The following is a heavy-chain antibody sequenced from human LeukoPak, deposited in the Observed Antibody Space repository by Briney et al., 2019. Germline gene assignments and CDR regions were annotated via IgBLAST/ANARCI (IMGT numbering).Heavy chain of an antibody. CDR1: GGSISSGSYY. CDR2: IYTSGST. V-gene: IGHV4-61*02. D-gene: IGHD3-10*01. CDR3: ASGYGSGTLLYYYYYYMDV. J-gene: IGHJ6*03. Sequence: SQTLSLTCTVSGGSISSGSYYWSWIRQPAGKGLEWIGRIYTSGSTNYNPSLKSRVTISVDTSKNQFSLKLSSVTAADTAVYYRASGYGSGTLLYYYYYYMDVWGKGTTVTVSS.